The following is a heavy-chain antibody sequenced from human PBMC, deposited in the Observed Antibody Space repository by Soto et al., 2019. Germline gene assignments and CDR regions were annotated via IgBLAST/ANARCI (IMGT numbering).Heavy chain of an antibody. Sequence: QVQLVESGGGLVKPGWSLRLSCVASGFTYSDYYMAWIRQAPGKGLEWVSHIINSYSAIYYADSVRGRFTISRDNAKNSLYLQMNSLRAEDTAVYYCARRGLRGAFDIWGQGTMVTVSS. CDR3: ARRGLRGAFDI. V-gene: IGHV3-11*01. D-gene: IGHD4-17*01. J-gene: IGHJ3*02. CDR1: GFTYSDYY. CDR2: IINSYSAI.